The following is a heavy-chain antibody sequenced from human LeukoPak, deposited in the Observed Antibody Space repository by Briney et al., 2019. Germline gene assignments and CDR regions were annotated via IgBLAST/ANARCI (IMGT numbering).Heavy chain of an antibody. Sequence: GGSLRLSCAASGFTFSSYSMNWVRQAPGKGLEWASSISSSSSYIYYADSVKGRFTISRDNAKNSLYLQMNSLRAEDTAVYYCARDLGAAGNRGVVDYWGQGTLVTVSS. J-gene: IGHJ4*02. CDR2: ISSSSSYI. D-gene: IGHD6-13*01. CDR1: GFTFSSYS. CDR3: ARDLGAAGNRGVVDY. V-gene: IGHV3-21*01.